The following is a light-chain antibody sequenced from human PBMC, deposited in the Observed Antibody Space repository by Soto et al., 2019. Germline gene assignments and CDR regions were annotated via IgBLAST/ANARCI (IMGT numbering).Light chain of an antibody. CDR1: TSNIGSHS. V-gene: IGLV1-44*01. CDR3: ATWDDSLKGV. J-gene: IGLJ1*01. Sequence: QAVVTQPPSASGTPGQRVSISCSGSTSNIGSHSVNWFQHLPGTAPKLLISTNNQRPSGVPDRFSGYKSGTSASLVISGLQSEDGADYYCATWDDSLKGVFGTGTQLTVL. CDR2: TNN.